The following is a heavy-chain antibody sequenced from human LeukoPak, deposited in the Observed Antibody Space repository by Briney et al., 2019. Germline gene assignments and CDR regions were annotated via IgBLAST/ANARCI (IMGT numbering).Heavy chain of an antibody. CDR3: ARGVVGATSWFDP. CDR1: GYTFTGYY. Sequence: ASVKVSCKASGYTFTGYYMHWVRQAPGQGLEWMGIINPSGDSTSYAQKFQGRVTMTRDTSTSTVYMELSSLRSEDTAVYYCARGVVGATSWFDPWGQGTLVTVSS. J-gene: IGHJ5*02. V-gene: IGHV1-46*01. D-gene: IGHD1-26*01. CDR2: INPSGDST.